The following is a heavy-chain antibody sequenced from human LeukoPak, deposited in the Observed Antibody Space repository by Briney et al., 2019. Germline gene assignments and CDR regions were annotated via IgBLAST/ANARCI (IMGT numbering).Heavy chain of an antibody. CDR1: GFTFSGSA. J-gene: IGHJ6*04. V-gene: IGHV3-73*01. CDR2: IRSTANSYPT. CDR3: TTRDPYYYGSGSSRDV. Sequence: QTGGPLRLSCAASGFTFSGSAMHWVRQASRKGLEWVGRIRSTANSYPTAYAASVKGRFTISRDDSKNTAYLQMNSLKIEDTAVYYCTTRDPYYYGSGSSRDVWGKGTTVTVSS. D-gene: IGHD3-10*01.